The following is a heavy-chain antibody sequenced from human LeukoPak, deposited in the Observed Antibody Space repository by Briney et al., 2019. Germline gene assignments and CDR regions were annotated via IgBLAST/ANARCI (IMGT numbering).Heavy chain of an antibody. CDR2: IKQDGSEK. J-gene: IGHJ4*02. D-gene: IGHD3-10*01. CDR1: GFTFSNYW. CDR3: ARDKSAGADTGSSFYY. V-gene: IGHV3-7*03. Sequence: GGSLRLSCAASGFTFSNYWMTWVRQAPGKGLEWVASIKQDGSEKYYVDSVEGRFTISRDNAMNSFYLQMNSLRAEDMAVYYCARDKSAGADTGSSFYYWGQGALVTVSS.